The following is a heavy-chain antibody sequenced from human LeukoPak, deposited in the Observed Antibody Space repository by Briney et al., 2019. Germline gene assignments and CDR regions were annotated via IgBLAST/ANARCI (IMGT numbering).Heavy chain of an antibody. CDR3: ATQWELRGRGAFDI. J-gene: IGHJ3*02. D-gene: IGHD1-26*01. Sequence: ASVKVSCKVSGYTLTELSMHWVRQAPGKGLEWMGGFDPEDGETIYAQKFQGRVTMTGDTSTDTAYMELSSLRSEDTAVYYCATQWELRGRGAFDIWGQGTMVTVSS. CDR2: FDPEDGET. V-gene: IGHV1-24*01. CDR1: GYTLTELS.